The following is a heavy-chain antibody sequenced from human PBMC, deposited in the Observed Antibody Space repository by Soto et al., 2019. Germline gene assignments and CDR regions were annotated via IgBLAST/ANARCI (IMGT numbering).Heavy chain of an antibody. J-gene: IGHJ4*02. D-gene: IGHD6-19*01. CDR3: ARTDKFNPQSSGWANRVDC. V-gene: IGHV3-23*01. CDR1: GFTFSDYA. CDR2: IGRSGDST. Sequence: EVQLLDSGGGLVQPGGSLRLYCAASGFTFSDYAMTWVRQAPGKGLEWVSTIGRSGDSTYYRDSVKGRFTISRDNSKNTVYLQMNSLRAEDTAGYYCARTDKFNPQSSGWANRVDCRGQGTLVIVSS.